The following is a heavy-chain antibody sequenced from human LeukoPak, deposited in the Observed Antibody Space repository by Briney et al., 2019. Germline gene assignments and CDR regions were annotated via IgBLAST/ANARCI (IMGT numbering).Heavy chain of an antibody. Sequence: SQTLSLTCAISGDSVSSNSAAWNWIRQCPSRGLEWLGRTYYRSKWYNDYAVSVKSRITINPDTSKNQFSLQLNSVTPEDTAVYYCARGQPRRRDAFDIWGQGTMVTVSS. CDR3: ARGQPRRRDAFDI. V-gene: IGHV6-1*01. CDR2: TYYRSKWYN. J-gene: IGHJ3*02. D-gene: IGHD6-25*01. CDR1: GDSVSSNSAA.